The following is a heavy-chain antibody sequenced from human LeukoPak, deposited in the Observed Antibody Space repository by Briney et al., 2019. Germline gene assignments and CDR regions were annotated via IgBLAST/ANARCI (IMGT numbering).Heavy chain of an antibody. J-gene: IGHJ3*02. CDR3: ANRLLRSGTGAFDI. D-gene: IGHD1-1*01. CDR1: SDSVSRGYY. V-gene: IGHV4-38-2*02. Sequence: PSETLSLTCTVSSDSVSRGYYCGWIRQPPGKGLEWIGSISHGGAAHDSVTTFYNPSLKSRVTMSVDTSKNQFSLRLTSVTAADTALYFCANRLLRSGTGAFDIWGQGTVVIVSS. CDR2: ISHGGAAHDSVTT.